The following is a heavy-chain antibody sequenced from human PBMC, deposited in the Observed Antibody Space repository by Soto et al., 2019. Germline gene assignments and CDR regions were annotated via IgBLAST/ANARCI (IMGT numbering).Heavy chain of an antibody. CDR2: INHSGST. J-gene: IGHJ4*02. Sequence: SGALSLTCAVYSGSFSGYYWSWIRQPPGKGLEWIGEINHSGSTNYNPSLKSRVTISVDTSKNQFSLKLSSVTAADTAVYYCARGPGYDYVWGSYRRGPYYFDYWGQGTLVTVSS. CDR3: ARGPGYDYVWGSYRRGPYYFDY. D-gene: IGHD3-16*02. V-gene: IGHV4-34*01. CDR1: SGSFSGYY.